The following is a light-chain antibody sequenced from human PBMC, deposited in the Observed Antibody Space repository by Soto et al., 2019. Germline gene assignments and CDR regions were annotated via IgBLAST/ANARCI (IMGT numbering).Light chain of an antibody. CDR1: QSVSSY. V-gene: IGKV3-11*01. J-gene: IGKJ2*01. CDR2: DAS. Sequence: EIVLTQSPATLSLSPGERATLSCRASQSVSSYLAWYQQKPGQAPRLLIYDASNRATGIPARFSGSGSGTDVTRTISSLEPEDFAVYYCQQRSNWSYTFGQGTKLQIK. CDR3: QQRSNWSYT.